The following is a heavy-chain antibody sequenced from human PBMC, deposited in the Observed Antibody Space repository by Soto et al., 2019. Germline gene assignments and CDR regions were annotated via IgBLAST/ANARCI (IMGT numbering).Heavy chain of an antibody. J-gene: IGHJ4*02. CDR3: ANLPLYGSGFDC. CDR1: GFTFDDYA. Sequence: EVQLVESGGGLVQPGGSLRLSCAASGFTFDDYAIHCVRHIPEKGLEWVSGISWNGAATGYADSVKGRFTISRDNAKNSLYLQMNSLRTEDTAMYYSANLPLYGSGFDCWGQGTLVTVSS. D-gene: IGHD3-10*01. CDR2: ISWNGAAT. V-gene: IGHV3-9*01.